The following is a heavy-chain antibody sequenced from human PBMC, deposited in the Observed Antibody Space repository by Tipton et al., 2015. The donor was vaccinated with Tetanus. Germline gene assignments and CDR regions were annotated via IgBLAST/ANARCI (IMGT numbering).Heavy chain of an antibody. J-gene: IGHJ4*02. CDR3: VRGRGLGAYSYGFEY. CDR1: GASISSAA. CDR2: IFHSGSP. V-gene: IGHV4-30-2*01. D-gene: IGHD5-18*01. Sequence: TLSLTCDVSGASISSAAWTWIRQPSGKGLEWIGHIFHSGSPNYNPSLKSRVSMSVDKSRKEVSLKLQSVTAADTAVYYCVRGRGLGAYSYGFEYWGQGALVTVSS.